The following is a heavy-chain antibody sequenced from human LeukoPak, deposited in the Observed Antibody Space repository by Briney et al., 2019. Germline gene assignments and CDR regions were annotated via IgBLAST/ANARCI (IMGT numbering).Heavy chain of an antibody. CDR3: ARVLGWAGFDY. Sequence: KASEALSLTCTVSGGSISSFYWSWFRQPAGKGLEWIGRIYSSGSTNYNPSLKSRLTMSVDTSKNQFSLRLSSVTAADTAVYYCARVLGWAGFDYWGQGTLVTVSP. CDR1: GGSISSFY. CDR2: IYSSGST. J-gene: IGHJ4*02. V-gene: IGHV4-4*07. D-gene: IGHD6-19*01.